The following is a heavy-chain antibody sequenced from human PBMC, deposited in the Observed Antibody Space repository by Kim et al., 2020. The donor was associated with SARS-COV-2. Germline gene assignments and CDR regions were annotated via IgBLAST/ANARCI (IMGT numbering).Heavy chain of an antibody. CDR2: LRNKANSYTT. CDR1: GFTFSDHY. D-gene: IGHD3-10*01. V-gene: IGHV3-72*01. CDR3: VRAGIIATPYYYDY. Sequence: GGSLRLSCAASGFTFSDHYMDWVRQAPGKGLEWVGRLRNKANSYTTEYAASVKGRFTISRDDSKNSLYLQMLSLKTDDTAVYYCVRAGIIATPYYYDYWGPGTLVTVSS. J-gene: IGHJ4*02.